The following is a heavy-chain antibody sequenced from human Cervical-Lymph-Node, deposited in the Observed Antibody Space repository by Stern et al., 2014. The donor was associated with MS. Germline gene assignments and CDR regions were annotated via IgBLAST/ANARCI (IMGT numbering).Heavy chain of an antibody. CDR2: INPSGGST. CDR1: GDTFTSYY. CDR3: ATYSSNWSPPWY. V-gene: IGHV1-46*01. D-gene: IGHD6-13*01. Sequence: VPLVESGAEVKKPGASVKVSCKASGDTFTSYYMHWVRQAPGQGLELLGIINPSGGSTHYAQKVQGRVTMTRDTSTSTVFMELSSLRSEDTAVYFCATYSSNWSPPWYWGQGTLVTVSS. J-gene: IGHJ4*02.